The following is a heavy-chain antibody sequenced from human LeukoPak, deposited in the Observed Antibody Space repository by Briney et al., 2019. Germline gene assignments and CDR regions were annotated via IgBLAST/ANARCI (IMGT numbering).Heavy chain of an antibody. Sequence: GGSLRLSCAASGFTFSDYYMSWIRQAPGKGLEWVSYISSSGSTIYYADSVKGRFTISRDNAKNSLYLQMNSLRAEDTAVYYCARGGIYCSSTSRYGDYWGQGTLVTVSS. J-gene: IGHJ4*02. CDR2: ISSSGSTI. CDR1: GFTFSDYY. D-gene: IGHD2-2*01. V-gene: IGHV3-11*04. CDR3: ARGGIYCSSTSRYGDY.